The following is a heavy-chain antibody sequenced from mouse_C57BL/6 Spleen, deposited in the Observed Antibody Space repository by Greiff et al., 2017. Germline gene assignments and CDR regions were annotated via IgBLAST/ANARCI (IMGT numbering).Heavy chain of an antibody. Sequence: EVQGVESGAELVKPGDSVKLSCTASGFNFTDYYMHWVKQRTEQGLEWIGRIDPEDGETKYAPKFQGKATMTADTASNTAYLQLSGLTSEDTAVYYCASPPSIVTRGYFGGWGTGTTVTVSS. CDR3: ASPPSIVTRGYFGG. CDR1: GFNFTDYY. V-gene: IGHV14-2*01. CDR2: IDPEDGET. D-gene: IGHD2-5*01. J-gene: IGHJ1*03.